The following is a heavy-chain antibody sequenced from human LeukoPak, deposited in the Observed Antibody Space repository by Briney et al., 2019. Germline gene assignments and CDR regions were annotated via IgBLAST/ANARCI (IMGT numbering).Heavy chain of an antibody. V-gene: IGHV3-7*03. CDR3: AKDLGGFVVVPAAIPHRQYFQH. CDR2: IKQDGSEK. Sequence: GGPLRLSCAASGFTFSSYWMSWVRQAPGKGLEWVANIKQDGSEKYYVDSVKGRFTISRDNAKNSLYLQMNSLRAEDTAVYYCAKDLGGFVVVPAAIPHRQYFQHWGQGTLVTVSS. CDR1: GFTFSSYW. J-gene: IGHJ1*01. D-gene: IGHD2-2*02.